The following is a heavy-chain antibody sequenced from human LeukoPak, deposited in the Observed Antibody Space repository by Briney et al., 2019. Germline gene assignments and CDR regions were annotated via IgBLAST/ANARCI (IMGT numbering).Heavy chain of an antibody. V-gene: IGHV3-20*04. CDR2: INWNGGST. CDR1: GFTFDDYG. Sequence: GGSLRLSCTASGFTFDDYGMSWVRQAPGKGLEWVSGINWNGGSTGYADSVKGRYTVSRDNAKNSLYLQMNSLRVEDTAVYYCARLEYSSSSREFDNWGQGTLVTVSS. CDR3: ARLEYSSSSREFDN. J-gene: IGHJ4*02. D-gene: IGHD6-6*01.